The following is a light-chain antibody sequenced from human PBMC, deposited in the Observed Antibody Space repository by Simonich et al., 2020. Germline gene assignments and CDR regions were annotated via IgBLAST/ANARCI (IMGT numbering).Light chain of an antibody. CDR3: CSYAGSYTLV. V-gene: IGLV2-23*01. CDR1: SSDVGSYNL. Sequence: QSALTQPASVSGSPGQSITISCTGNSSDVGSYNLVSWYQQHPGKAPKLMIYEGSKRPSGVSNRFSGSKSGNTASLTISGLQAEDEADYYCCSYAGSYTLVFGGGTKLTVL. J-gene: IGLJ2*01. CDR2: EGS.